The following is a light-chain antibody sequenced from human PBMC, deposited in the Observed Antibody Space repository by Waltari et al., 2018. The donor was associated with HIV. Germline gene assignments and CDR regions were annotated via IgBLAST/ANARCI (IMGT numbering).Light chain of an antibody. CDR1: SSDVGGYNH. Sequence: QSALTQPASVSGSPGQSITISCTGTSSDVGGYNHVSWYQQHPGTAPKLMICGVSNGPSGVSNRFSGAKSGNTASLTISGLQAEDEAEYYCSSYTRSSTLGVFGTGTKVTVL. V-gene: IGLV2-14*03. J-gene: IGLJ1*01. CDR2: GVS. CDR3: SSYTRSSTLGV.